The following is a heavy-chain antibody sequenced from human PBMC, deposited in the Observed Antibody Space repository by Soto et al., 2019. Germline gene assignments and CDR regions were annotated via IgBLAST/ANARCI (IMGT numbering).Heavy chain of an antibody. CDR2: ISSSSSYT. J-gene: IGHJ4*02. CDR3: ARTPDCTNGVCSAGFDY. V-gene: IGHV3-11*06. Sequence: GGSLRLSCAASGFTFSDYYMSWIRQAPGKGLEWVSYISSSSSYTNYADSVKGRFTISRDNAKNSLYQQMNSLRAEDTAVYYCARTPDCTNGVCSAGFDYWGQGTLVTVSS. D-gene: IGHD2-8*01. CDR1: GFTFSDYY.